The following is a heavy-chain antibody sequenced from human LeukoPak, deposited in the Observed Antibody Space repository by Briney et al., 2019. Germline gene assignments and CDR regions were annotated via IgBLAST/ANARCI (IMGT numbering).Heavy chain of an antibody. CDR1: GGTFSNYA. D-gene: IGHD3-3*01. CDR2: ITPIFGTT. J-gene: IGHJ3*02. Sequence: GASVKVSCKASGGTFSNYAISWVRQAPGQGLEWLGGITPIFGTTKYAQKVQGRVTMSTDESRTTAYMELSRLISEDSAVYYCARQGGTTIFGVAHPGGAFDIWGQGTMVTVSS. V-gene: IGHV1-69*05. CDR3: ARQGGTTIFGVAHPGGAFDI.